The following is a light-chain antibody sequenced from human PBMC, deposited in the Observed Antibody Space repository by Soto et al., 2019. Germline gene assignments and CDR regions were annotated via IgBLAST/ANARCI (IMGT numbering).Light chain of an antibody. CDR2: LNSDGSH. CDR1: SGHSSYA. Sequence: QSVLTQSPSASASLGASVKLTCTLSSGHSSYAIAWHQQQPEKGPRYLMKLNSDGSHSKGDEIPDRFSGSSSGAERYLTISSLQSEDEADYYCQTWGTGIHWVFGGGTKVTVL. V-gene: IGLV4-69*01. J-gene: IGLJ3*02. CDR3: QTWGTGIHWV.